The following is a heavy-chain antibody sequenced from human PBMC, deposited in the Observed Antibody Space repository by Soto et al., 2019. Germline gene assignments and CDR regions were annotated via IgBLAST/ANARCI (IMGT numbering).Heavy chain of an antibody. Sequence: ASVKVSCKASGYTFTSYYMHWVRQAPGQGLEWMGIINPSGGSTSYAQKFQGRVTMTRDTSTSTVYMELSSLRSEDTAVYYCARDLRVAGTYYYGMDVLGQGTTVTVSS. J-gene: IGHJ6*02. CDR2: INPSGGST. V-gene: IGHV1-46*01. D-gene: IGHD6-19*01. CDR3: ARDLRVAGTYYYGMDV. CDR1: GYTFTSYY.